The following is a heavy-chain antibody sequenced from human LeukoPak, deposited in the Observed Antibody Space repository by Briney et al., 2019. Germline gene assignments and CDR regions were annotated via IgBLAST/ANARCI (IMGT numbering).Heavy chain of an antibody. V-gene: IGHV4-59*01. Sequence: SETLSLTCTASGGSISSYYWSWIRQPPGKGLEWIGYIYYSGSTNYNPSLKSRVTISVDTSKNQFSLKLSSVTAADTAVYYCARLFKYCSGGSCYSGGNFDYWGQGTLVTVSS. CDR1: GGSISSYY. CDR2: IYYSGST. CDR3: ARLFKYCSGGSCYSGGNFDY. D-gene: IGHD2-15*01. J-gene: IGHJ4*02.